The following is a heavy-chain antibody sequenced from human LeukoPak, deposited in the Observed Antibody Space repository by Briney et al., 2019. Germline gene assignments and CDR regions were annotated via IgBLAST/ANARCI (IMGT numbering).Heavy chain of an antibody. D-gene: IGHD2-15*01. CDR2: ISYDGNYK. J-gene: IGHJ5*02. Sequence: GRSLRLSCAASGFTFSDYAMHWVRQAPGKGLEWVAVISYDGNYKYSADSMKGRFTVSRDNSKNMLYLQMNSLRPEDTAVYYCARDPLTDCSGGSCYSEGFDPWGQGTLVTVSS. CDR3: ARDPLTDCSGGSCYSEGFDP. V-gene: IGHV3-30-3*01. CDR1: GFTFSDYA.